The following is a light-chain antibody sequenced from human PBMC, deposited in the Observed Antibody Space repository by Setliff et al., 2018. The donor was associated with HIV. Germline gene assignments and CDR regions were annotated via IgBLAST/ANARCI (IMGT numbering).Light chain of an antibody. CDR1: NIGSKS. V-gene: IGLV3-21*04. CDR3: QVWDTSTDYPV. CDR2: YDS. Sequence: SYELTQPPSVSVAPGKTARITCGGNNIGSKSVHWYQQMPGQAPVLVIYYDSDRPSGIPERFSGSTSGNTATLTITRVEVGDEADYYCQVWDTSTDYPVFGGGTKVTVL. J-gene: IGLJ3*02.